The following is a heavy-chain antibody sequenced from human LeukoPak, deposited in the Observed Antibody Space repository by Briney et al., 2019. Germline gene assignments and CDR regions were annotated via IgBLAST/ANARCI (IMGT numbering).Heavy chain of an antibody. CDR3: ARDQYGSGSYYSPLASSDFDY. Sequence: SETLSLTCTVSGGSIGSYYWSWIRQPAGKGLEWIGRIYTSGSTNYNPSLKSRVTMSVDTSKNQFSLKLSSVTAADTAVYYCARDQYGSGSYYSPLASSDFDYWGQGTLVTVSS. V-gene: IGHV4-4*07. CDR2: IYTSGST. CDR1: GGSIGSYY. J-gene: IGHJ4*02. D-gene: IGHD3-10*01.